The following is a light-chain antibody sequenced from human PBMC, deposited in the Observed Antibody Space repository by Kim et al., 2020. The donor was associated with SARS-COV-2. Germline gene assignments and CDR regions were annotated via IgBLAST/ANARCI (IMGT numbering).Light chain of an antibody. CDR3: QQSYSTPWT. CDR1: QSISSY. V-gene: IGKV1-39*01. CDR2: AAS. Sequence: ASVGDSVTINCRASQSISSYLNWYQQKPGKAPKLLIYAASSLQSGVPSRFSGSGSGTDFTLTISSLQPEDFATYYCQQSYSTPWTFGQGTKVDIK. J-gene: IGKJ1*01.